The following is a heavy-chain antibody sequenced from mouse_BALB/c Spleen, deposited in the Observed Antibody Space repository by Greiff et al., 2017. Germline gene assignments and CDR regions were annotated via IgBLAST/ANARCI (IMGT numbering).Heavy chain of an antibody. CDR3: ARDGGMDY. V-gene: IGHV5-6-5*01. CDR1: GFTFSSYA. CDR2: ISSGGST. Sequence: DVKLVESGGGLVKPGGSLKLSCAASGFTFSSYAMSWVRQTPEKRLEWVASISSGGSTYYPDSVKGRFTISRDNARNILYLQMSSLRSEDTAMYYCARDGGMDYWGQGTSVTVSS. J-gene: IGHJ4*01.